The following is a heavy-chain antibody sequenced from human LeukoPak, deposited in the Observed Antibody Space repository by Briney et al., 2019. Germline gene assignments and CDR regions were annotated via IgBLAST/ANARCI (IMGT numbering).Heavy chain of an antibody. Sequence: PGGSLRLSCAASGFTFRSYRMSWVRQAPGKGLEWVSAISGSGGSTYYADSVKGRFSISRDNSKSTLYLQMNSLRAEDTAVYYCAKGRSMIVATTVAYWGQGTLVTVSS. V-gene: IGHV3-23*01. CDR1: GFTFRSYR. D-gene: IGHD3-22*01. CDR3: AKGRSMIVATTVAY. CDR2: ISGSGGST. J-gene: IGHJ4*02.